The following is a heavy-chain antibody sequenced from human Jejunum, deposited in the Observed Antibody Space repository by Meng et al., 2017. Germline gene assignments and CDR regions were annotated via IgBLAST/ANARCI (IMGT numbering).Heavy chain of an antibody. Sequence: SETLSLTCTVSGGSISTYYWTWIRQPPGKGLEWIGYTSYSGTTNYSPSLKSRVTISVDTSKNQFSLKVTSVTAADTAVYYCARGLIAAGRYYFDYWGQGNLVNVSS. D-gene: IGHD3-9*01. V-gene: IGHV4-59*01. J-gene: IGHJ4*02. CDR2: TSYSGTT. CDR1: GGSISTYY. CDR3: ARGLIAAGRYYFDY.